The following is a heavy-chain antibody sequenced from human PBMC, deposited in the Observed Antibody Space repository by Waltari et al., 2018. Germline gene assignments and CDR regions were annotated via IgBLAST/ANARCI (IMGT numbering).Heavy chain of an antibody. D-gene: IGHD3-10*01. Sequence: QVQVQESGPGLVKPSQTLSLSCTVSGYSITSRSFHWSWLRQYAGGGLEWIGQSYARDPTEYNPSLKSRVTIFADTSKNQILLRLKSVTAADTALYHCVRGIVRGGHYYGLDVWGQG. CDR1: GYSITSRSFH. CDR2: SYARDPT. J-gene: IGHJ6*02. CDR3: VRGIVRGGHYYGLDV. V-gene: IGHV4-61*02.